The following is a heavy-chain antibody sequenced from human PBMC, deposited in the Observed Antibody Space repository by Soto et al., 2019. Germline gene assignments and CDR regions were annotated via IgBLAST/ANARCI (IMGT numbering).Heavy chain of an antibody. V-gene: IGHV3-7*01. Sequence: GGSLRLSCAASGFTFSSYWMSWVRQAPGKGLEWVANIKQDGSEKYYVDSVKGRFTISRDNAKNSLYLQMNSLRAEDTAVYYCARNYYGSGSYYGIDYWGQGTLVTVSS. CDR1: GFTFSSYW. CDR3: ARNYYGSGSYYGIDY. CDR2: IKQDGSEK. J-gene: IGHJ4*02. D-gene: IGHD3-10*01.